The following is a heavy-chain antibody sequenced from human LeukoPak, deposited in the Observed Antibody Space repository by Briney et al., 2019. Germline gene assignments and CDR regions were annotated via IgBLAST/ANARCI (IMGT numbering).Heavy chain of an antibody. J-gene: IGHJ4*02. D-gene: IGHD6-19*01. CDR2: IKQDGSEK. CDR1: GFTFSNYW. CDR3: VRDSGWYHLGY. Sequence: PGGSLRLSCAASGFTFSNYWMSWVRQAPGKGLEWVANIKQDGSEKFYVDSVKGRFTISRDNAKNSLYLQMNSLRAEDTAVYYCVRDSGWYHLGYWGQGTLVTVSS. V-gene: IGHV3-7*01.